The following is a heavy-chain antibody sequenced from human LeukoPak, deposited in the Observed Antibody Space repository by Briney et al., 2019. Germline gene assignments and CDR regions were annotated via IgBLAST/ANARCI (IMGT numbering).Heavy chain of an antibody. J-gene: IGHJ4*02. CDR1: GGTFSSYA. CDR2: IIPIFGTA. V-gene: IGHV1-69*13. D-gene: IGHD3-10*01. CDR3: ARGDSTYGSGSYCPLN. Sequence: GASVTVSCTASGGTFSSYAISWVRQAPGQGLEWMGGIIPIFGTANYAQKFQGRVTITADESTSTAYMELSSLRSEDTAVYYCARGDSTYGSGSYCPLNWGQGTLVTVSS.